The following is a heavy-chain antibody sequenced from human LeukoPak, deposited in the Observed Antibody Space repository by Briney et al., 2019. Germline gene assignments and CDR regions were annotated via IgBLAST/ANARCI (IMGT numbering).Heavy chain of an antibody. J-gene: IGHJ5*02. CDR2: IYYSGST. Sequence: SKTLSLTCTVSGGSISSGGYYWSWIRQHPGKGLEWIGYIYYSGSTYYNPSLKSRVTISVDTSKSQFSLKLSSVTAADTAVYYCARVTVVVPAATNWFDPWGQGTLVTVSS. V-gene: IGHV4-31*03. CDR3: ARVTVVVPAATNWFDP. CDR1: GGSISSGGYY. D-gene: IGHD2-2*01.